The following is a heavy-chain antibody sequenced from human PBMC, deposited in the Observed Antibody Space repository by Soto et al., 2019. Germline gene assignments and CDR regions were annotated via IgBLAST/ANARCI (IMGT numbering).Heavy chain of an antibody. Sequence: QVQLVQSGAEVKKPGASVKVSCKASGYTFTGYYMHWVRQAPGQGLEWMGWINPNSGGTNYAQKFQGRVTMTRDTSISTAYMELSRLRSDDTAVYYCARDVPIAAAGTGWFDPWGQGTLVTVSS. CDR3: ARDVPIAAAGTGWFDP. J-gene: IGHJ5*02. CDR1: GYTFTGYY. V-gene: IGHV1-2*02. CDR2: INPNSGGT. D-gene: IGHD6-13*01.